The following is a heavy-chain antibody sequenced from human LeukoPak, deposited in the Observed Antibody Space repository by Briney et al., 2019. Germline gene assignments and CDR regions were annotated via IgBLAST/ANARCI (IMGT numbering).Heavy chain of an antibody. Sequence: GGSLRLSCVASGVSISSQSLNWVRQAPGKGLELVSSISSTSRYIFYRDSVKGRFTISRDNAKNSVYLQMNSLTSEDTAMYFCVRVAGPTIATAGILGSLDIWGHGTLVSVSS. CDR3: VRVAGPTIATAGILGSLDI. J-gene: IGHJ3*02. D-gene: IGHD6-13*01. CDR2: ISSTSRYI. CDR1: GVSISSQS. V-gene: IGHV3-21*01.